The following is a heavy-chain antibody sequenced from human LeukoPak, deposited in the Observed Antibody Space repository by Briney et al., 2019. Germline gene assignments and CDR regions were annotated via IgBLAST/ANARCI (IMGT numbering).Heavy chain of an antibody. CDR3: TKSFGPVIAAAGAGTD. CDR1: GFTFNSFA. Sequence: PGGSLRLSCAASGFTFNSFAMSWVRQAPGKGLEWVSAISDSGNTYHADSVKGRFTISRDNSKKTLYMQMNSLRAEDTAVYYCTKSFGPVIAAAGAGTDWGQGTLVTVSS. V-gene: IGHV3-23*01. J-gene: IGHJ4*02. D-gene: IGHD6-13*01. CDR2: ISDSGNT.